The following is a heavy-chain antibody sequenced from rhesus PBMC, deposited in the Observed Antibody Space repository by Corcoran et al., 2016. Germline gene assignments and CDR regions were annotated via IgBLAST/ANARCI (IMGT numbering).Heavy chain of an antibody. J-gene: IGHJ4*01. CDR1: GLPFRDHY. CDR2: ICYTGGRT. Sequence: EVQLVESGGGMAKPGGALRVPWAVPGLPFRDHYLLWGLQASGQGLGWVSGICYTGGRTGYADSVKGRFTISRENAKNTLYLQMDSLRAEDTAVYYCAGAKGGSWNPFDYWGQGVLVTVSS. V-gene: IGHV3-59*01. CDR3: AGAKGGSWNPFDY. D-gene: IGHD6-25*01.